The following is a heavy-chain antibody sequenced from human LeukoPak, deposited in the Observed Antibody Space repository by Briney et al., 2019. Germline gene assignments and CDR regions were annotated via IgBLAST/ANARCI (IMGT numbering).Heavy chain of an antibody. D-gene: IGHD3-3*01. Sequence: SETLSLTCTVSGGSISSYYWSWIRQPPGKGLEWIGYIYYSGSTNYNPSLKSRVTISVDTSKNQFSLKLSSVTAADTAVYYCARDRVILEWSRAVNWFDPWGQGTLVTVSS. J-gene: IGHJ5*02. CDR3: ARDRVILEWSRAVNWFDP. CDR1: GGSISSYY. V-gene: IGHV4-59*12. CDR2: IYYSGST.